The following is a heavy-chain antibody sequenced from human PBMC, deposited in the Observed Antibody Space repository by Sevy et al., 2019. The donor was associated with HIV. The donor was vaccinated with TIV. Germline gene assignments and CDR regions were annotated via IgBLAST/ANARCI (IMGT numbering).Heavy chain of an antibody. Sequence: ASVKVSCKASGYTFSDYYMHWVRQAPGQGLEWMGWISAYNGNTNYAQKLQGRVTMTTDTSTSTAYMELRSLRSDDTAVYYCARDLFYGVIAGATRPWFDYWGQGTLVTVSS. CDR2: ISAYNGNT. V-gene: IGHV1-18*04. J-gene: IGHJ4*02. D-gene: IGHD6-13*01. CDR1: GYTFSDYY. CDR3: ARDLFYGVIAGATRPWFDY.